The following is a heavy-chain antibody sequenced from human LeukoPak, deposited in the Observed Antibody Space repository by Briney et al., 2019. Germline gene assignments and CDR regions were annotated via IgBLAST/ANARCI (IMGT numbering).Heavy chain of an antibody. CDR3: ARSSGSFLPRYVDV. J-gene: IGHJ6*02. CDR1: GYRSTTYW. V-gene: IGHV5-51*01. CDR2: IYPGDSDT. D-gene: IGHD1-26*01. Sequence: GESLKISCKGSGYRSTTYWIGWVRQMPGKGLEWMGIIYPGDSDTRYSPSFQGQVTISADKSISTAYLQWSGLKASDTAIYYCARSSGSFLPRYVDVWGQGTTVTVSS.